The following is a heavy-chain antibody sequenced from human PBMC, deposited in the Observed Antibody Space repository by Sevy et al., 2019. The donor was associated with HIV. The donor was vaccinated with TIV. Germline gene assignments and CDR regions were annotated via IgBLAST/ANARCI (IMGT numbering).Heavy chain of an antibody. CDR3: ARDSTPSYDFWSGYWDWFDP. Sequence: SETLSLTCTVSGGSISSYYWTWIRQPAGKGLEWIGRIYTSGSTNYNPSLKSRVTMSVDTSKNQFSLMLSSVTAADTAVYYSARDSTPSYDFWSGYWDWFDPWGQGTLVTVSS. CDR2: IYTSGST. D-gene: IGHD3-3*01. CDR1: GGSISSYY. J-gene: IGHJ5*02. V-gene: IGHV4-4*07.